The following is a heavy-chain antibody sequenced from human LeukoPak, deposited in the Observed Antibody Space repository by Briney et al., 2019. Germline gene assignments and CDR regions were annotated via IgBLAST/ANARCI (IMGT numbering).Heavy chain of an antibody. CDR2: IYYSGST. J-gene: IGHJ4*02. Sequence: ETLSLTCTVSGGSVSSYYWSWIRQPPGKGLEWIGYIYYSGSTNYNPSLKSRVTISVDTSKNQFSLKLSSVTAADTAVYYCAGRQEYYGSGSEFDYWGQGTLVTVSS. CDR1: GGSVSSYY. V-gene: IGHV4-59*02. CDR3: AGRQEYYGSGSEFDY. D-gene: IGHD3-10*01.